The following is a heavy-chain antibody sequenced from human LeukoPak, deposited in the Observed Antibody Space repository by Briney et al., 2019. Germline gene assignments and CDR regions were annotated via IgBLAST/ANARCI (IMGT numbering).Heavy chain of an antibody. D-gene: IGHD1-7*01. CDR2: IRYDGSNK. V-gene: IGHV3-30*02. J-gene: IGHJ4*02. CDR3: AKPPGGNYYFDY. Sequence: GSLXLSCAASGFAFSTYGMHWVRQAPGKGLEWVAFIRYDGSNKYYANSVKGRFTISRDNSKNTLYLQMNSLRAEDTAVYYCAKPPGGNYYFDYWGQGTLVTVSS. CDR1: GFAFSTYG.